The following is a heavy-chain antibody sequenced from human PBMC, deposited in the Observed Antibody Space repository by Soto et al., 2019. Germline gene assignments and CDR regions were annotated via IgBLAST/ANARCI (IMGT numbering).Heavy chain of an antibody. J-gene: IGHJ4*02. CDR2: ISYDGSNK. Sequence: QVQLVESGGGVVQPGRSLRLSCAASGFTFSSYGMHWVRQAPGKGLEWVAVISYDGSNKYYADSVKGRFTISRDNSKNTLYLQMNSMRAEDTAVYYCSKYQDEGCSSTRCAFLDYWGQGTLVTVSS. V-gene: IGHV3-30*18. CDR3: SKYQDEGCSSTRCAFLDY. CDR1: GFTFSSYG. D-gene: IGHD2-2*01.